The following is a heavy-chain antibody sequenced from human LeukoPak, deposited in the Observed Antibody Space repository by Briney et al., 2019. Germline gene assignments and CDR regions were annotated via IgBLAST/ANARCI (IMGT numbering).Heavy chain of an antibody. Sequence: SETLSLTCTVSGGSISSYYWSWIRQPPGKGLEWIGYIYYSGSTNYNPSLKSRVTISVDTSKNQFSLKLSSVTAADTAVYYCARGRGDYYWYWGQGTLVTVSS. D-gene: IGHD2-21*02. CDR2: IYYSGST. CDR1: GGSISSYY. V-gene: IGHV4-59*01. CDR3: ARGRGDYYWY. J-gene: IGHJ4*02.